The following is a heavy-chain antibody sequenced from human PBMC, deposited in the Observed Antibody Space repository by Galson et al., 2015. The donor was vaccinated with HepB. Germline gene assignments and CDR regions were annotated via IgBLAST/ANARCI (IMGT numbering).Heavy chain of an antibody. J-gene: IGHJ4*02. V-gene: IGHV3-53*01. Sequence: SLRLSCAASGFTVSSNYMSWVRQAPGKGLEWVSVIYSGGSTYYADFVKGRFTISRDNSKNTLYLQMNSLRAEDTAVYYCARDLGYYDSSGYYYGGLDYWGQGTLVTVSS. CDR3: ARDLGYYDSSGYYYGGLDY. CDR2: IYSGGST. CDR1: GFTVSSNY. D-gene: IGHD3-22*01.